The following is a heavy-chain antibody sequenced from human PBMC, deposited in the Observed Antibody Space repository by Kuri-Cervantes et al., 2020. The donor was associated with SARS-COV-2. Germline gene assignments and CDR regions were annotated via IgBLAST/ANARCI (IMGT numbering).Heavy chain of an antibody. CDR2: ISSNGGST. CDR3: ASELYYYDSSGYYLGDY. J-gene: IGHJ4*02. V-gene: IGHV3-64*04. D-gene: IGHD3-22*01. Sequence: GSLNISCAASGFTFSSYAMHWVRQAPGKGLEYVSAISSNGGSTYYADSVKGRFTISRDNSKNTLYLQMNSLRAEDTAVYYCASELYYYDSSGYYLGDYWGQRTLVTVSS. CDR1: GFTFSSYA.